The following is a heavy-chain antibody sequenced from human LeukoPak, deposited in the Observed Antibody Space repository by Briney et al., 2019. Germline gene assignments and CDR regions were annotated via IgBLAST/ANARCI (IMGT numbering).Heavy chain of an antibody. V-gene: IGHV3-23*01. D-gene: IGHD6-19*01. CDR1: GFTFSSQA. Sequence: GGSLRLSCAASGFTFSSQAMSWVRQAPGKGREWVSAISGSGGSTYYADSVKGRFTISRDNAKNSLYLQMNSLRAEDTALYYCAKDSSGWYSLGFDYWGQGTLVTVSS. CDR3: AKDSSGWYSLGFDY. J-gene: IGHJ4*02. CDR2: ISGSGGST.